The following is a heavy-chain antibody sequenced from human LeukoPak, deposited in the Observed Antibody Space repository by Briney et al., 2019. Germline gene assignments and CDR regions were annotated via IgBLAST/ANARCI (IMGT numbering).Heavy chain of an antibody. CDR3: ARAGYPYAFDI. Sequence: GGSLRLSCAASGFTFSTYWMHWVRQAPGKGLVWVSRISHDGSSSSYADSVKGRFTISRDNAKNTLYLQMNSLRADDTAVSYCARAGYPYAFDIWGQGTMVTVSS. J-gene: IGHJ3*02. CDR2: ISHDGSSS. CDR1: GFTFSTYW. D-gene: IGHD5-18*01. V-gene: IGHV3-74*01.